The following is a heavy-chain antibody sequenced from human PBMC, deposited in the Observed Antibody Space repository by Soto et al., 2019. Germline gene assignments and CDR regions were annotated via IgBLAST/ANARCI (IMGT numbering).Heavy chain of an antibody. V-gene: IGHV4-4*07. CDR1: GASITGTSY. CDR2: FSLSGTT. J-gene: IGHJ4*02. Sequence: SETLSLTCTVSGASITGTSYWSWIRQPAGKGLEWIGRFSLSGTTNYNPSLRSRVTMSADVSKNQFSLRLTSVTAADTASYYCARGMTPPGAPAWYYFDSWGQGTLVTVSS. D-gene: IGHD2-8*02. CDR3: ARGMTPPGAPAWYYFDS.